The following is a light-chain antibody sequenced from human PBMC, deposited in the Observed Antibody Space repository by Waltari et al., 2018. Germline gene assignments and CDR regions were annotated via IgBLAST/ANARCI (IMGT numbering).Light chain of an antibody. CDR1: QGISSN. J-gene: IGKJ4*01. V-gene: IGKV3-15*01. Sequence: EIVMTTSPAPLSVSPGERATLSCRASQGISSNLAWYQQKPGQAPRLLIYGASTRATGIPARFSGSGSGTEFTLTISSLQSEDFAVYYCQQYNNWPLTFGGGTKVEIK. CDR3: QQYNNWPLT. CDR2: GAS.